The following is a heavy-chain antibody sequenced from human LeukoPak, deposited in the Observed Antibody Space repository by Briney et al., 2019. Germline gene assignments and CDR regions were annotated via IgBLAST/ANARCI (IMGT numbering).Heavy chain of an antibody. V-gene: IGHV3-15*01. J-gene: IGHJ4*02. Sequence: GGSLRLSCAASGFTFSNAWMSWVRQAPGKGLEWVGRIKSKTDGGTTDYAAPVKGRFTISRDDSKNTLYLQMNSLRAEDTAVYYCARGQYDFWSGYYPNPAFDYWGQGTLVTVSS. CDR2: IKSKTDGGTT. D-gene: IGHD3-3*01. CDR3: ARGQYDFWSGYYPNPAFDY. CDR1: GFTFSNAW.